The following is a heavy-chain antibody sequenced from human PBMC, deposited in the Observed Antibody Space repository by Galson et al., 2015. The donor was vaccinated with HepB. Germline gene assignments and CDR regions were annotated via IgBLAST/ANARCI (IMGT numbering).Heavy chain of an antibody. CDR2: IKSKTDGGTT. D-gene: IGHD2-15*01. J-gene: IGHJ3*02. V-gene: IGHV3-15*07. CDR1: GFTFSNAW. Sequence: SLRLSCTASGFTFSNAWMNWVRQAPGKGLEWVGRIKSKTDGGTTDYAAPVKGRFTISRDDSKNTLYLQMNSLKTEDTAVYYCTTDLAYCSGGSCYGVYAFDIWGQGTMVTVSS. CDR3: TTDLAYCSGGSCYGVYAFDI.